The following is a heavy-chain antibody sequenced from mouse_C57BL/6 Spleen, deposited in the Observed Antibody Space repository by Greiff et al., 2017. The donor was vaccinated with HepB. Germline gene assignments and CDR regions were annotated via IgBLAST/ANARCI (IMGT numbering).Heavy chain of an antibody. V-gene: IGHV5-12*01. CDR1: GFTFSDYY. Sequence: EVQLQESGGGLVQPGGSLKLSCAASGFTFSDYYMYWVRQTPEKRLEWVAYISNGGGSTYYPDTVKGRFTISRDNAKNTLYLQMSRLKSEDTAMYYCARQGDEGFDYWGQGTTLTVSS. J-gene: IGHJ2*01. CDR3: ARQGDEGFDY. CDR2: ISNGGGST.